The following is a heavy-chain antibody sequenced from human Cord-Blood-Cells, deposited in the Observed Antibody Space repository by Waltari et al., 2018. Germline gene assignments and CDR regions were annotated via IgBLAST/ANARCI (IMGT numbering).Heavy chain of an antibody. CDR2: IYWNDDK. V-gene: IGHV2-5*01. CDR1: GFSLSTSGVG. CDR3: AHRRSYYGSGSYYNSYYYFDY. D-gene: IGHD3-10*01. J-gene: IGHJ4*02. Sequence: QITLKESGPTLVKPTQTLTLTCTFSGFSLSTSGVGVGWSRQPPGKALEWLGLIYWNDDKRYSPSLKSRLTITKDPSKNQVVLTMTNMDPVDTATYYCAHRRSYYGSGSYYNSYYYFDYWGQGTLVTVSS.